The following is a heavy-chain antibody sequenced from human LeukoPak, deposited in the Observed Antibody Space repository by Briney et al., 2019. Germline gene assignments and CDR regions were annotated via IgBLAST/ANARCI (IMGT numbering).Heavy chain of an antibody. J-gene: IGHJ4*02. V-gene: IGHV3-30*02. Sequence: GGSLRPSCAASGFTSSNYGMHWVRQAPGKGLEWVAFTRYDGNNKYYADSVKGRFTISRDNSKNTLYLQMNSLRADDTAVYYCAKSRSYSYYFDYWGQGTLVTVSS. D-gene: IGHD1-26*01. CDR3: AKSRSYSYYFDY. CDR1: GFTSSNYG. CDR2: TRYDGNNK.